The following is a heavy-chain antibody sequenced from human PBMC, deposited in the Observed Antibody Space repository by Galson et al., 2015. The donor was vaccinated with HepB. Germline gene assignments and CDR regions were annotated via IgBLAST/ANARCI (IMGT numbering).Heavy chain of an antibody. D-gene: IGHD3-22*01. CDR2: INHSGST. CDR1: GGSFSGYY. Sequence: SETLSLTCAVYGGSFSGYYWSWIRQPPGKGLEWIGEINHSGSTNYNPSLKSRVTISVDTSKNQFSLKLSSVTAADTAVYYCAFRPPGYYYDSTGDAFDIWGQGTMVTVSS. J-gene: IGHJ3*02. CDR3: AFRPPGYYYDSTGDAFDI. V-gene: IGHV4-34*01.